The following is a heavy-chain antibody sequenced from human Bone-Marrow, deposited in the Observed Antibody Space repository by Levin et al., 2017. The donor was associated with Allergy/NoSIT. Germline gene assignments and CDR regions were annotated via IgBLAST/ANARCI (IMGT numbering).Heavy chain of an antibody. V-gene: IGHV1-8*01. CDR2: MNPNSGNT. D-gene: IGHD6-19*01. J-gene: IGHJ4*02. CDR1: SSKE. CDR3: ARGYSRGWSILDY. Sequence: SSKEMSWVGEEHGQGLEWMGWMNPNSGNTGYAQKFQGRVTMTRNTSISTAYMELSSLRSEDTAVYYCARGYSRGWSILDYWGQGTLVTVSS.